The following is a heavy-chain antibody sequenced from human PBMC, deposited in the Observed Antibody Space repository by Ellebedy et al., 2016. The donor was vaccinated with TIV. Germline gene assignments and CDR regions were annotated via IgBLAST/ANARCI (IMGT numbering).Heavy chain of an antibody. CDR2: MNPNSGKT. CDR1: GYIFISYN. J-gene: IGHJ2*01. D-gene: IGHD6-6*01. Sequence: ASVKVSCXASGYIFISYNLNWVRQATGQGLEWMGWMNPNSGKTGYAQKFQGRVTMTRDTSTNTAYMELSSLRSEDTAVYYCARGTRGAAPTFDLWGRGTLVTVSS. CDR3: ARGTRGAAPTFDL. V-gene: IGHV1-8*01.